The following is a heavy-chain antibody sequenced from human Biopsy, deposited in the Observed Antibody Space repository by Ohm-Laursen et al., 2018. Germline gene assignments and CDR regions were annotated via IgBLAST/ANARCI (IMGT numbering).Heavy chain of an antibody. CDR2: ISASGATP. CDR3: AKDLKWDVSADYFDF. Sequence: PRLSCAASGFSFSEYAMSWVRQAPGQGLEWISAISASGATPYYADSVRGRFTISRDNSKNILYLQLDSLRAEDTALYYCAKDLKWDVSADYFDFWGQGTLVTVSS. V-gene: IGHV3-23*01. CDR1: GFSFSEYA. D-gene: IGHD1-26*01. J-gene: IGHJ4*02.